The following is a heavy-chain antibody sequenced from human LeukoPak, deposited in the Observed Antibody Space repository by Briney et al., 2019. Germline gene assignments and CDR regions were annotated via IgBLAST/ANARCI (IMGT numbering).Heavy chain of an antibody. D-gene: IGHD5-24*01. V-gene: IGHV1-2*02. CDR2: INPSGGT. Sequence: ASVKVSCKASGYTFTSYAIHWVRQAPGQRLEWMGWINPSGGTNYPQKFQGRVAITWDTSITTAYMDLSRLTSDDTAVYYCARDRYGDGFAHLDYWGQGALVTVSS. CDR3: ARDRYGDGFAHLDY. J-gene: IGHJ4*02. CDR1: GYTFTSYA.